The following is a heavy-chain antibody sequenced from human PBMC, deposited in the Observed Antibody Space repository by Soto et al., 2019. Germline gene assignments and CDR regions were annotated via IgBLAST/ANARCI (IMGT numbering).Heavy chain of an antibody. CDR3: AKNSPYYGWGSYSDYGMDV. CDR2: IIPIFGTA. J-gene: IGHJ6*02. D-gene: IGHD3-10*01. CDR1: GGTFSSYA. Sequence: SVKVSCKASGGTFSSYAISWVRQAPGQGLEWMGGIIPIFGTANYAQKFQGRVTITAAESTSTAYMELSSLRFEDTAVYYWAKNSPYYGWGSYSDYGMDVWGQGTRVTVSS. V-gene: IGHV1-69*13.